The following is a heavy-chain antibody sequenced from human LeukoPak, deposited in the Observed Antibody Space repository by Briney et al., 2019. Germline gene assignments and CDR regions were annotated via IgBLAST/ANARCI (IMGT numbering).Heavy chain of an antibody. CDR2: INWNGGST. D-gene: IGHD6-6*01. Sequence: GGSLRLSCAASGFTFDDYGMSWVRQAPGKGLEWVSGINWNGGSTGCADSVKGRFTISRDNAKNSLYLQMNSLRAEDTAVYYCARLRSSSFYYYYMDVWGKGTTVTVSS. V-gene: IGHV3-20*04. CDR3: ARLRSSSFYYYYMDV. J-gene: IGHJ6*03. CDR1: GFTFDDYG.